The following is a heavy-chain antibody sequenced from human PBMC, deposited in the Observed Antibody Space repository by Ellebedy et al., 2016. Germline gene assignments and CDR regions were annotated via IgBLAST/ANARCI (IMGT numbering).Heavy chain of an antibody. J-gene: IGHJ4*02. Sequence: GGSLRLSXAASGFTFSSYGMHWVRQAPGKGLEWVAVIWYDGSNKYYADSVKGRFTISRDNSKNTLYLQMNSLRAEDTAVYYCARDPSGRDGYNYGDYWGQGTLVTVSS. CDR3: ARDPSGRDGYNYGDY. CDR2: IWYDGSNK. V-gene: IGHV3-33*08. CDR1: GFTFSSYG. D-gene: IGHD5-24*01.